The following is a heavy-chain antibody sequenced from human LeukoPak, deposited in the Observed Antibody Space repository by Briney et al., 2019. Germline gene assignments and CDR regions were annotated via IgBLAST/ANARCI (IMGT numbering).Heavy chain of an antibody. CDR1: GGTFSRYA. V-gene: IGHV1-69*17. Sequence: KISCKGSGGTFSRYAISWVRQAPGQGLEWMGGITPIFGIPNYAQKFQGRVTMTTDTSTSTAYMELRSLKSDDTAVYYCASLKNYYDSSGYLVTDAFDIWGQGTMVTVSS. J-gene: IGHJ3*02. CDR3: ASLKNYYDSSGYLVTDAFDI. CDR2: ITPIFGIP. D-gene: IGHD3-22*01.